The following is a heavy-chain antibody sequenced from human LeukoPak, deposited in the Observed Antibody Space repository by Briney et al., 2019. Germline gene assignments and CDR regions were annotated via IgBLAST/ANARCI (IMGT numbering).Heavy chain of an antibody. V-gene: IGHV4-39*01. J-gene: IGHJ4*02. CDR1: GGSISSSGYY. D-gene: IGHD1-26*01. Sequence: SETLSLTCTVSGGSISSSGYYWVWVRQPPGKGLEWIGSIYYSGSTYHNPSLKSRVTISVDTPKNQFSLKLSSVTAAGTAVYYCASRIMGATSGGDFWGQGTLVTVSS. CDR2: IYYSGST. CDR3: ASRIMGATSGGDF.